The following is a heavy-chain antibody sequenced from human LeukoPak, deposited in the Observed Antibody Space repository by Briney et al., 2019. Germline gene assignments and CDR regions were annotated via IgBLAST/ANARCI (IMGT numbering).Heavy chain of an antibody. J-gene: IGHJ4*02. CDR2: ISYTYSDI. CDR3: ASGSSSVGY. D-gene: IGHD6-6*01. V-gene: IGHV3-11*01. Sequence: GGSLRLSCAASGFIFSDYYMSWIRQTPRKGLEWISYISYTYSDIYYADSVRGRFTISRDNAKNSLYLQMNNLRAEDTAVYYCASGSSSVGYWGQGTLVTVSS. CDR1: GFIFSDYY.